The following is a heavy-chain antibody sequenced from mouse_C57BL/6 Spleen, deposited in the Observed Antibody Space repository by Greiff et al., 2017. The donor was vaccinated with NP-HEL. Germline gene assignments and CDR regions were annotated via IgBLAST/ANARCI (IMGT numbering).Heavy chain of an antibody. CDR3: ARGRYYYGSSYPDY. D-gene: IGHD1-1*01. J-gene: IGHJ2*01. CDR2: IDPANGNT. V-gene: IGHV14-3*01. Sequence: EVKLVESVAELVRPGASVKLSCTASGFNIKNTYMHWVKQRPEQGLEWIGRIDPANGNTKYAPKFQGKATITADTSSNTAYLQLSSLTSEDTAIYYCARGRYYYGSSYPDYWGQGTTLTVSS. CDR1: GFNIKNTY.